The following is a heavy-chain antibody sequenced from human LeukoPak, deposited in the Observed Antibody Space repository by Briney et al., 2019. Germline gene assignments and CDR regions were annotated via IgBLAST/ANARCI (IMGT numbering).Heavy chain of an antibody. CDR1: GDTFNDYH. CDR3: ARAARYHDWLSPSDY. CDR2: INPYTGDT. Sequence: ASVKVSCKAFGDTFNDYHVHWVRQAPGQGLEWMGWINPYTGDTHYAENFQGRVTMTRDTSLTTAYMELTRLRSDDTAFYFCARAARYHDWLSPSDYWGQGTLVTVSS. V-gene: IGHV1-2*02. D-gene: IGHD3-9*01. J-gene: IGHJ4*02.